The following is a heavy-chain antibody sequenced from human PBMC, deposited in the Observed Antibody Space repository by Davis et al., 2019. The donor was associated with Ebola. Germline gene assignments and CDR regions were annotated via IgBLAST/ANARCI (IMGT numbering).Heavy chain of an antibody. CDR2: MNPNSGNT. D-gene: IGHD2-8*02. Sequence: ASVKVSCKASGYTFTSYDINWVRQATGQGLEWMGWMNPNSGNTGYAQKFQGRVTMTRNTSISTAYMELSSLRSEDTAVYYCARVRSCTGGVCKYYYYYGMDVWGQGATVTVSS. V-gene: IGHV1-8*01. CDR3: ARVRSCTGGVCKYYYYYGMDV. J-gene: IGHJ6*02. CDR1: GYTFTSYD.